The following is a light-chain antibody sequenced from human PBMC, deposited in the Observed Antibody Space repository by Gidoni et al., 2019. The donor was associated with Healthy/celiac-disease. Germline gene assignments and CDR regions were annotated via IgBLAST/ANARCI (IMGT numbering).Light chain of an antibody. Sequence: QSLLPQPPSPSGPPGQRVTISCTGSSSTIGAVYDVHWYQQLPGTAPKLLIYGNSNRPTGDADRFSGSHSLAITGLQAEDEADYYSQSYDSSLSGSGVFGTGTKVTVL. CDR2: GNS. J-gene: IGLJ1*01. V-gene: IGLV1-40*01. CDR1: SSTIGAVYD. CDR3: QSYDSSLSGSGV.